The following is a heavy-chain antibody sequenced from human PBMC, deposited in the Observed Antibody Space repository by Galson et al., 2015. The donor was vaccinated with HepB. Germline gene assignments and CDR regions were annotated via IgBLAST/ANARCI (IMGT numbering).Heavy chain of an antibody. CDR2: ISSNGGNT. CDR1: GFTFSSYA. Sequence: SLRLSCAASGFTFSSYAMHWVRQTPGKGLEYVSGISSNGGNTYYANSVKGRFTISRDNSKNTLYLQMGSLRDEDMAVYYCARLYCSGGNCYLGGFYGMDVWGQGTTVTVSS. D-gene: IGHD2-21*01. CDR3: ARLYCSGGNCYLGGFYGMDV. V-gene: IGHV3-64*01. J-gene: IGHJ6*02.